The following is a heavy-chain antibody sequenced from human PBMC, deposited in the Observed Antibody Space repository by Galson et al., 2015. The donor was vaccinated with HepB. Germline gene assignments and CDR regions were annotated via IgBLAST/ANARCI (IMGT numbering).Heavy chain of an antibody. D-gene: IGHD3-22*01. Sequence: PALVKPTQTLTLTYTFSGFSLSTSGVGVGWIRQPPGKALEWLALIYWDDDKRYSPSLKSRLTITKDTSKNQVVLTLTNMDPVDTATYYCAHFLPYYYDSSGYLFDYWGQGTLDTVSS. J-gene: IGHJ4*02. CDR3: AHFLPYYYDSSGYLFDY. V-gene: IGHV2-5*02. CDR1: GFSLSTSGVG. CDR2: IYWDDDK.